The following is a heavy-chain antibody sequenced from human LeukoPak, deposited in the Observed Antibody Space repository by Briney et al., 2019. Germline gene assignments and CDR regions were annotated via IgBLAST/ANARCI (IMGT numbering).Heavy chain of an antibody. CDR1: GFTFSSYS. J-gene: IGHJ4*02. CDR3: AKDQGYSYGYVSY. Sequence: GGSLRLSCAASGFTFSSYSMNWVRQAPGKGLEWVAVISYDGSNKYYADSVKGRFTISRDNSKNTLYLQMNSLRPEDTAVYYCAKDQGYSYGYVSYWGQGTLVTVSS. V-gene: IGHV3-30*18. D-gene: IGHD5-18*01. CDR2: ISYDGSNK.